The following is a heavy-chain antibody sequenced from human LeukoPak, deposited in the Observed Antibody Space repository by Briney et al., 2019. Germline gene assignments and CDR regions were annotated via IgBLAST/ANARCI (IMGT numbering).Heavy chain of an antibody. CDR1: GGSISSYY. D-gene: IGHD6-13*01. V-gene: IGHV4-59*01. Sequence: PSETLSLTCTVSGGSISSYYWSWIRQPPGKGLEWSGYIYYSWSTNYNPSLKSRVTISVDTSKNQFSLKLSSVTAADTAVYYCAAGIAAAGNRYFDYWGQGTLVTVSS. J-gene: IGHJ4*02. CDR2: IYYSWST. CDR3: AAGIAAAGNRYFDY.